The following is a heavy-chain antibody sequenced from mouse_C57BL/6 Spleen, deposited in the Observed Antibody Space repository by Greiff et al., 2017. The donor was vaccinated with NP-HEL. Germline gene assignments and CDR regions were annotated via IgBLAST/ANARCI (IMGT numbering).Heavy chain of an antibody. V-gene: IGHV14-3*01. CDR1: GFNIKNTY. D-gene: IGHD2-3*01. CDR3: ARSDVFYGYFYV. Sequence: VQLQQSVAELVRPGASVKLSCTASGFNIKNTYMHWVKQRPEQGLEWIGRIDPANGNTKYAPKFQGTAPITAATSSNTAYLQLSSLTSADTAIYSCARSDVFYGYFYVWGPGTTLTVSS. CDR2: IDPANGNT. J-gene: IGHJ1*01.